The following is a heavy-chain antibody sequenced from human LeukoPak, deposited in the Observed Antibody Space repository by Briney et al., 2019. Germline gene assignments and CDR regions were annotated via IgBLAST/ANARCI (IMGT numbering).Heavy chain of an antibody. CDR2: IYYSGRT. CDR3: ARSLLGIRGDRMDYYMDV. J-gene: IGHJ6*03. D-gene: IGHD7-27*01. CDR1: GGSISSSSYY. Sequence: SQTLSLTCTVSGGSISSSSYYWGWIRQPPGKGLEWIGSIYYSGRTYYNPSLKSRVTISVDTSKNQFSLKLSSVTAADTAVYYCARSLLGIRGDRMDYYMDVWGKGTTVTVSS. V-gene: IGHV4-39*07.